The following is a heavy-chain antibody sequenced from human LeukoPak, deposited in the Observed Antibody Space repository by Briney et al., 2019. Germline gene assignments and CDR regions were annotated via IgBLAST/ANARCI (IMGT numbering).Heavy chain of an antibody. V-gene: IGHV4-39*01. CDR2: IYYSGST. Sequence: PSETLSLTCTVSGGSISSSSYYWGWIRQPPGKGLEWIGSIYYSGSTYYNPSLKSRLTISVDTSKNQFSLKLSSVTAADTAVYYCARPSGYSYGYGIDYWGQGTLVTVSS. J-gene: IGHJ4*02. CDR1: GGSISSSSYY. CDR3: ARPSGYSYGYGIDY. D-gene: IGHD5-18*01.